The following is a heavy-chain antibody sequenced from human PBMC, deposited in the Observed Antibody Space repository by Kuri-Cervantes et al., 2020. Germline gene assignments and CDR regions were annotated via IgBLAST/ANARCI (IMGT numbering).Heavy chain of an antibody. CDR1: GFTVSSNH. J-gene: IGHJ6*02. V-gene: IGHV3-66*02. CDR2: IYSGGST. Sequence: GGSLRLSCAASGFTVSSNHMSWVRQAPGKGLEWVSVIYSGGSTYYADSVKGRFTISRDNSKNTLYLQMNSLRAEDTAVDYCATPPQKAYYYYYGMDAWGQGTTVTVSS. CDR3: ATPPQKAYYYYYGMDA.